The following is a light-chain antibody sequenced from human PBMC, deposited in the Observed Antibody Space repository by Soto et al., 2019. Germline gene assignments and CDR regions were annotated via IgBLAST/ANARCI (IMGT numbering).Light chain of an antibody. V-gene: IGKV3-11*01. CDR2: DAS. CDR1: QSVSNY. CDR3: QQRSSWPLLT. Sequence: EIVLTQSPATLSLSPGERATLSCRASQSVSNYLAWFQQKPGQAPRLLIYDASNSDTGIPARFSGSGSGTDFTLTISSLEPEDFAVYYCQQRSSWPLLTFGGGTKVEI. J-gene: IGKJ4*01.